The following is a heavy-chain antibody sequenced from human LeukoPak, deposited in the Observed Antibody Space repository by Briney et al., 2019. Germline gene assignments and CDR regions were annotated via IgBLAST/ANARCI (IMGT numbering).Heavy chain of an antibody. CDR3: ARFGVDYDMDV. Sequence: TSETLSLTCTVSGGSISGRYWTWTRQPPGKGLEWIGQIHYSGRPDYNPSLKSRVTISVDTSKNQLSLKVTSVTGADTAVYYCARFGVDYDMDVWGQGTTVTVSS. CDR2: IHYSGRP. CDR1: GGSISGRY. V-gene: IGHV4-59*11. J-gene: IGHJ6*02. D-gene: IGHD3-16*01.